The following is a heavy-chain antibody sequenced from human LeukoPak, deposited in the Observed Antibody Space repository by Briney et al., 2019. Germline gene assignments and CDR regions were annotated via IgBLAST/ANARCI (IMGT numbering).Heavy chain of an antibody. Sequence: GGSLRLSCAASGFTFSRYGMRWVRQAPGKGLEWVSGVSGSASNTNYADSVKGLFTISRDNSKNTLYLQMNSLRDEDTAVYYCARSAGGYSDSWGQGTLVTVSS. CDR2: VSGSASNT. D-gene: IGHD3-10*01. CDR3: ARSAGGYSDS. V-gene: IGHV3-23*01. CDR1: GFTFSRYG. J-gene: IGHJ4*02.